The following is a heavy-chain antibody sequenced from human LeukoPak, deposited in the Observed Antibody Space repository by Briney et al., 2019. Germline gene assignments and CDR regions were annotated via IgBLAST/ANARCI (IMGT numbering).Heavy chain of an antibody. Sequence: TGGSLRLSCAASGFTFSSYGMHWVRQAPGKGLEWVAVISYDGSNKYYADSVKGRFTISRDNSKNTLYLQMNSLRAEDTAVYYCAKVGRSGWPDFDYWGQGTLATVSS. CDR2: ISYDGSNK. D-gene: IGHD6-19*01. CDR1: GFTFSSYG. J-gene: IGHJ4*02. CDR3: AKVGRSGWPDFDY. V-gene: IGHV3-30*18.